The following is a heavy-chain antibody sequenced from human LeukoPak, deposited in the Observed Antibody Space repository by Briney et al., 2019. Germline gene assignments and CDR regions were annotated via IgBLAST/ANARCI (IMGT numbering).Heavy chain of an antibody. CDR3: ARTTGRAVYSSGWSKHSSRGGYFDY. J-gene: IGHJ4*02. CDR1: GGSISSGSYY. CDR2: INHSGST. V-gene: IGHV4-39*07. Sequence: SETLSLTCTVSGGSISSGSYYWSWIRQPPGKGLEWIGEINHSGSTNYNPSLKSRVTISVDTSKNQFSLKLSSVTAADTAVYYCARTTGRAVYSSGWSKHSSRGGYFDYWGQGTLVTVSS. D-gene: IGHD6-19*01.